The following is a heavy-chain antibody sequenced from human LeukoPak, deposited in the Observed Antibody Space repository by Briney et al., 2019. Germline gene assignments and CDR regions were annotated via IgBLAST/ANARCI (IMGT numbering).Heavy chain of an antibody. CDR1: GGSISSGGYY. Sequence: SQTLSLTCTVSGGSISSGGYYWGWIRQPPGKGLEWIGSIYYSGTTFYNPSLKSRVTISVDTSKNQFSLKLSSVTAADTAVYYCARASPRYSSSWYSDYFDSWGQGTLVTVSS. CDR2: IYYSGTT. J-gene: IGHJ4*02. D-gene: IGHD6-13*01. CDR3: ARASPRYSSSWYSDYFDS. V-gene: IGHV4-39*07.